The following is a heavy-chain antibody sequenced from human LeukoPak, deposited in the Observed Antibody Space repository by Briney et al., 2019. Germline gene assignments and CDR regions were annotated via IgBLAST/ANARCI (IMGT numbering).Heavy chain of an antibody. J-gene: IGHJ4*02. CDR3: ARADTAMVHFDY. V-gene: IGHV4-30-4*08. Sequence: SQALSLTCTVSGCSISSGDYYWSWIRQPPGKGLVWIGYIYYSGSTYYNPSLKSRVTISVDTSKNQFSLKLSSVTAADTAVYYCARADTAMVHFDYWGQGTLVTVSS. CDR2: IYYSGST. D-gene: IGHD5-18*01. CDR1: GCSISSGDYY.